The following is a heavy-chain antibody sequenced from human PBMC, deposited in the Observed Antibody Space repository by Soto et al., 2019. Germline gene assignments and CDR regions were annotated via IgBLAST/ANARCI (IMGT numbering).Heavy chain of an antibody. J-gene: IGHJ4*02. CDR2: IYYSGST. CDR3: AREYSSSSSFDY. Sequence: SETPSLTCTVSGGSVSSGSYYWSWIRQPPGKGLEWIGYIYYSGSTNYNPSLKSRVTISVDTSKNQFSLKLSSVTAADTAVYYCAREYSSSSSFDYWGQGTLVTVSS. V-gene: IGHV4-61*01. CDR1: GGSVSSGSYY. D-gene: IGHD6-6*01.